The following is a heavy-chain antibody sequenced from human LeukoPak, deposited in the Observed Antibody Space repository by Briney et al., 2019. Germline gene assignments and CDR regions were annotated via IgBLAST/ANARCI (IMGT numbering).Heavy chain of an antibody. CDR3: ATKPPSITMIVDIPDAFDI. V-gene: IGHV1-24*01. J-gene: IGHJ3*02. Sequence: ASVKVSCKVSGYTLTELSMHWVRQAPGKGLEWMGGFDPEDGETIYAQKFQGRVTMTEDTSTDTAYMELSSLRSEDTAVYYCATKPPSITMIVDIPDAFDIWGQGTMVTVSS. CDR1: GYTLTELS. CDR2: FDPEDGET. D-gene: IGHD3-22*01.